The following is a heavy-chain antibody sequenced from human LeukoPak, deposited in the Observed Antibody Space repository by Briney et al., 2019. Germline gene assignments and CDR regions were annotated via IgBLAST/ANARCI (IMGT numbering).Heavy chain of an antibody. Sequence: GASVKVSCKASGYTFTSYGISWVRQAPGQGLEWMGWMNPNSGNTGYAQKFQGRVTMTRNTSISTAYMELTNLRSEDTAVYYCAREDYYGSGGFSNWFDPWGQGTLVTVSS. CDR1: GYTFTSYG. J-gene: IGHJ5*02. V-gene: IGHV1-8*02. D-gene: IGHD3-10*01. CDR3: AREDYYGSGGFSNWFDP. CDR2: MNPNSGNT.